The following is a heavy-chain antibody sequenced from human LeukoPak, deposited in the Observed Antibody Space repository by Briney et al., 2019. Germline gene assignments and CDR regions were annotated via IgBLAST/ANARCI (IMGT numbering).Heavy chain of an antibody. J-gene: IGHJ3*02. CDR2: ISSSSSYI. CDR1: GFTFSSYA. D-gene: IGHD5-18*01. Sequence: GGSLRLSCAASGFTFSSYAMSWVRQAPGKGLEWVSSISSSSSYIYYADSVKGRFTISRDNAKNSLYLQMNSLRAEDTAVYYCARESPGTFTAMVRGIDAFDIWGQGTMVTVSS. V-gene: IGHV3-21*01. CDR3: ARESPGTFTAMVRGIDAFDI.